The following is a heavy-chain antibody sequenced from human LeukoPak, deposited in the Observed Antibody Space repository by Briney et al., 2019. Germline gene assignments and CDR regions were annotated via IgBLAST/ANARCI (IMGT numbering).Heavy chain of an antibody. CDR3: AKHGLPLVVISAPLDY. CDR1: GFTFSSYE. CDR2: ISSSGSTI. V-gene: IGHV3-48*03. D-gene: IGHD2-15*01. J-gene: IGHJ4*02. Sequence: GGSLRLSCAAPGFTFSSYEMNWVRQAPGKGLEWVSYISSSGSTIYYADSVKGRFTISRDNSKNTVYLQMNSLRAEDTAVYYCAKHGLPLVVISAPLDYWGQGTLVTVAS.